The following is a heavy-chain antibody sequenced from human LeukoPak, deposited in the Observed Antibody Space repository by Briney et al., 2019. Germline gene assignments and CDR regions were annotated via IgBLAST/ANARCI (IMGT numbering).Heavy chain of an antibody. CDR3: ARDQEDEPFDY. J-gene: IGHJ4*02. CDR2: ISSSSSYI. CDR1: GFTFSSYS. Sequence: GGSLRLSCAASGFTFSSYSMNWVRQAPGKGLEWVSSISSSSSYIYYADSVKGRFTISRDNAKISLYLQMNSLRAEDTAVYYCARDQEDEPFDYWGQGTLVTVSS. V-gene: IGHV3-21*01.